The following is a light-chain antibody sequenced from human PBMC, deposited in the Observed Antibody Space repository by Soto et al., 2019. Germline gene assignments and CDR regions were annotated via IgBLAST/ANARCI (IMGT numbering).Light chain of an antibody. CDR2: AAS. V-gene: IGKV1-39*01. J-gene: IGKJ4*01. CDR1: QNINTY. Sequence: DIQMTQSPSSLSASVGDRVTITCRASQNINTYLNWYQQKPGKAPKLLIFAASSLQSGVPSRFSGSGSRTDFTLTISSLQPEDIATYYCQQYQRYPPSFGGGTKVEIK. CDR3: QQYQRYPPS.